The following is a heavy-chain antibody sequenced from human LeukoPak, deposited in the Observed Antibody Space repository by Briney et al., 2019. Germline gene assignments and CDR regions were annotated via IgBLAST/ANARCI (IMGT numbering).Heavy chain of an antibody. CDR2: IYYSGST. J-gene: IGHJ4*02. Sequence: MPSETLSLTCTVSGGSISSYYWSWIRQPPGKGLEWIGYIYYSGSTNYNPSLKSRVTISVDTSENQFSLKLSSVTAADTAVYYCARGGDMITFGGVIVYFDYWGQGTLVTVSS. CDR3: ARGGDMITFGGVIVYFDY. D-gene: IGHD3-16*02. CDR1: GGSISSYY. V-gene: IGHV4-59*01.